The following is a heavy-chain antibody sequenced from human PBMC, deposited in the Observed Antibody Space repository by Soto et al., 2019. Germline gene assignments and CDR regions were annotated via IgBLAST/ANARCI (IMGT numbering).Heavy chain of an antibody. J-gene: IGHJ4*02. CDR1: GGSISSYY. CDR3: AIGYGGKLDY. V-gene: IGHV4-59*01. Sequence: QVQLQESGPGLVKPSETLSLTCTVSGGSISSYYWSWIRQPPGKGLEWIGYIYYSGSTNYNPSLKSRVTISVDTSKNQFSLKLSSVTAADTAVYYCAIGYGGKLDYWGQGTLVTVSS. CDR2: IYYSGST. D-gene: IGHD4-17*01.